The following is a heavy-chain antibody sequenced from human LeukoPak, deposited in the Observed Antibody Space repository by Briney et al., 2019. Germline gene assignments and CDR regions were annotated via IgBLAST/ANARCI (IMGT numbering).Heavy chain of an antibody. Sequence: SETLSLTCTVSGGSISSYYWSWIRQPPGKGLEWIGYIYYSGSTNYNPSLKSRVTISVDTSKNQFSLKLSSVTAADTAVYYCASNWARGSSGWYRWGQGTLVTVSS. CDR1: GGSISSYY. V-gene: IGHV4-59*01. CDR3: ASNWARGSSGWYR. D-gene: IGHD6-19*01. J-gene: IGHJ4*02. CDR2: IYYSGST.